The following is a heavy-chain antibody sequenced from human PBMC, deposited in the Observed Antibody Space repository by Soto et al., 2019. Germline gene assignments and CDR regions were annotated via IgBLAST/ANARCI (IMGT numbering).Heavy chain of an antibody. Sequence: GSLRLSCAASGFTFSSYWMSWVRQAPGKGLEWVANIKQDGSEKYYVDSVKGRFTISRDNAKNSLYLQMNSLRAEDTAVYYCARGRRGSSSGLWYFDYWGQGTLVTVSS. CDR1: GFTFSSYW. CDR2: IKQDGSEK. V-gene: IGHV3-7*01. CDR3: ARGRRGSSSGLWYFDY. D-gene: IGHD6-6*01. J-gene: IGHJ4*02.